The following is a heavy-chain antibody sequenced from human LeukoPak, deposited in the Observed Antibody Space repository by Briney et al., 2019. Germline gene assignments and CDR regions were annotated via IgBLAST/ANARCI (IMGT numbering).Heavy chain of an antibody. CDR2: INSDGSST. CDR3: ARDRGGSCRSCRDY. V-gene: IGHV3-74*01. J-gene: IGHJ4*02. D-gene: IGHD2-15*01. Sequence: GGSLRLSCAAPGFTFSSYWMHWVRQAPGKGLVWVSRINSDGSSTSYADSVKGRFNISRDNAKNTLYLQMNSLSAEATAVYYCARDRGGSCRSCRDYWGQGTLVTVSS. CDR1: GFTFSSYW.